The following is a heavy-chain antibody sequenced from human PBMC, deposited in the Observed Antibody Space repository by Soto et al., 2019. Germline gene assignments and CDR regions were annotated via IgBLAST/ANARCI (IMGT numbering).Heavy chain of an antibody. J-gene: IGHJ3*02. V-gene: IGHV4-34*01. CDR3: ARVERGTATTVVDAFDI. D-gene: IGHD1-1*01. Sequence: QVQLQQWGAGLLKPSETLSLTCAVFGGSVNSGNYYWSWIRQPPGKGLEWSGEMSHSGGTHFNPSLKSRVTISVDTSKNQFSMKMSSVTAADTAIYYCARVERGTATTVVDAFDIWGPGTRVTVSS. CDR1: GGSVNSGNYY. CDR2: MSHSGGT.